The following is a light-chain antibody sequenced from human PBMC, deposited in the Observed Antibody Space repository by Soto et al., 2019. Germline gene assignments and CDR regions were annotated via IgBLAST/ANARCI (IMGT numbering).Light chain of an antibody. CDR3: AAWDDRLSGLV. Sequence: QSVLTQPPSASGAPGQRVTISCSGSASNIGRDPVNWYQQVPGTAPKLLIYENNHRPSGVPDRFSGSKSGTSASLVISGLQSEDEAEYYCAAWDDRLSGLVFGRGTKLTVL. CDR2: ENN. V-gene: IGLV1-44*01. J-gene: IGLJ2*01. CDR1: ASNIGRDP.